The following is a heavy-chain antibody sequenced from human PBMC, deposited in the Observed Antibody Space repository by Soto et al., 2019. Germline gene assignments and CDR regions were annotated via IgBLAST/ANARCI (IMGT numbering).Heavy chain of an antibody. V-gene: IGHV4-30-2*01. CDR3: ARGNDLMVRGAAPPYGMDV. CDR1: GGSIISGGYS. Sequence: SETLSLTCAVSGGSIISGGYSWSWIRQPPGKGLEWIGYIYHSGSTYYNPSLKSRVTISVDTSKNQFSLKLSSVTAADTAVYYCARGNDLMVRGAAPPYGMDVWGQGTTVT. J-gene: IGHJ6*02. D-gene: IGHD3-10*01. CDR2: IYHSGST.